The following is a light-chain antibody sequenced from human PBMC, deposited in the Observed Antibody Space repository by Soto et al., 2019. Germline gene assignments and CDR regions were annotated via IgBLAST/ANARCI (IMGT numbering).Light chain of an antibody. Sequence: DIQMTQSPSSLSASVGDRVTITCRASQTISNYLNWYQQQPGKAPKLLIYAASSLQSGVPSRFSGSGSGTDFTLTISSLQPEDFATXYXQQLHSYXITXGQGTRLEIK. CDR3: QQLHSYXIT. CDR1: QTISNY. V-gene: IGKV1-39*01. CDR2: AAS. J-gene: IGKJ5*01.